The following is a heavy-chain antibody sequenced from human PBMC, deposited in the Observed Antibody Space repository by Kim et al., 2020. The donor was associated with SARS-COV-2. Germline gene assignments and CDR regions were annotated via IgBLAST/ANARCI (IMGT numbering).Heavy chain of an antibody. Sequence: GGSLRLFCAASGFALSSRWMHWVCQPPGKGLVWVSRIKSDGTDTSYADSVKGRFTISRDNAKNTVFLQMDSLRVEDTAVYHCVRDRGDYPTYFDSWGQGTLVTVSA. J-gene: IGHJ4*02. V-gene: IGHV3-74*01. CDR2: IKSDGTDT. CDR3: VRDRGDYPTYFDS. CDR1: GFALSSRW. D-gene: IGHD4-17*01.